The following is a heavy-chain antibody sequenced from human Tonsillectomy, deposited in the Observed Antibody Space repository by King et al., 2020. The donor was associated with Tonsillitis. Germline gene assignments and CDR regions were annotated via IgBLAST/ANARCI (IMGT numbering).Heavy chain of an antibody. CDR3: ASLETTVTTADAFDY. CDR1: GGTFSSYA. Sequence: QLVQSGAEVKKPGSSVKVPCKASGGTFSSYAISWVRQAPGQGLEWMGRIIPILGIANYAQKFQGRVTITADKSTSTAYMELSSLRSEDTAVYYCASLETTVTTADAFDYWGQGTLVTVSS. V-gene: IGHV1-69*04. D-gene: IGHD4-17*01. J-gene: IGHJ4*02. CDR2: IIPILGIA.